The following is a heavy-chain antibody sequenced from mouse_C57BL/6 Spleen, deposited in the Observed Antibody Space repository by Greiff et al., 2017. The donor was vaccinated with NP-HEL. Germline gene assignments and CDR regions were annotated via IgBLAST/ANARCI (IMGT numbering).Heavy chain of an antibody. D-gene: IGHD2-1*01. J-gene: IGHJ2*01. V-gene: IGHV1-82*01. Sequence: QVQLQQSGPELVKPGASVKISCKASGYAFSSSWMNWVKQRPGKGLEWIGRIYPGDGDTNYNGKFKGKATLTADKSSSTAYMQLSSLTSEDSAVYFCAREEGKSTMASYFDYWGQGTTLTVSS. CDR3: AREEGKSTMASYFDY. CDR2: IYPGDGDT. CDR1: GYAFSSSW.